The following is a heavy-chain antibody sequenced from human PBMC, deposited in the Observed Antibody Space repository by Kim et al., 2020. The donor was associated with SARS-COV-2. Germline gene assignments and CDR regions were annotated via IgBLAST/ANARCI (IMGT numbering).Heavy chain of an antibody. Sequence: GGSLRLSCAASGFTFSSYAMHWVRQAPGKGLEWVAVISYDGSNKYYADSVKGRFTISRDNSKNTLYLQMNSLRAEDTAVYYCARAHDYGDYASLGYWGQGTLVTVSS. CDR2: ISYDGSNK. J-gene: IGHJ4*02. CDR3: ARAHDYGDYASLGY. D-gene: IGHD4-17*01. CDR1: GFTFSSYA. V-gene: IGHV3-30-3*01.